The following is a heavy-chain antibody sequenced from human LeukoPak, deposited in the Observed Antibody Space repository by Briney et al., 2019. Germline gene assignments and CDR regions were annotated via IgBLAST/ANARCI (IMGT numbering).Heavy chain of an antibody. J-gene: IGHJ4*02. D-gene: IGHD6-19*01. CDR2: IYSGSST. Sequence: HTGGSLRLSCVASGFTVSSNYMSWVRQAPGKGLEWVSVIYSGSSTYYAESVKGRFTISRNTSKNTLYLQMNSLRADDTAVYYCARDRSSGWYVYDYWGQGTLVTVSS. CDR3: ARDRSSGWYVYDY. CDR1: GFTVSSNY. V-gene: IGHV3-53*01.